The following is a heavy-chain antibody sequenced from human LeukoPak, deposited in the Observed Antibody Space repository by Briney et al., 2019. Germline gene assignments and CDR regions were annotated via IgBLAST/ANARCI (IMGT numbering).Heavy chain of an antibody. Sequence: ASVKVSCKASGYTFTSYGISWVRQAPGQGLEWMGWISAYNGNTNYAQKFQGRVTMTRDTSISTAYMELSRLRSDDTAVYYCAREGGLLASGNWFDPWGQGTLVTVSS. D-gene: IGHD1-26*01. CDR2: ISAYNGNT. CDR1: GYTFTSYG. CDR3: AREGGLLASGNWFDP. V-gene: IGHV1-18*01. J-gene: IGHJ5*02.